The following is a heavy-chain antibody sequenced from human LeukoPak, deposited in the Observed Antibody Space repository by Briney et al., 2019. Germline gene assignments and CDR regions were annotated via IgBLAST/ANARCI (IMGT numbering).Heavy chain of an antibody. D-gene: IGHD4-23*01. CDR1: GFTFSSYG. J-gene: IGHJ4*02. CDR2: ISYDGSNK. Sequence: GGSLRLSCAASGFTFSSYGMHWVRQAPGKGLEWVAVISYDGSNKYYADSVKGRFTISRDNSRNTLYLQMNSLRPEDTAVYYCAKRGYGGNSPDYWGQGTLVTVSA. V-gene: IGHV3-30*18. CDR3: AKRGYGGNSPDY.